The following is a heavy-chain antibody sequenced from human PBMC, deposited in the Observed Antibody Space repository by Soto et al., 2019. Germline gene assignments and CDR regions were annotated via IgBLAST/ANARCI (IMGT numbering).Heavy chain of an antibody. CDR1: VDSVSSSPYY. J-gene: IGHJ4*02. V-gene: IGHV4-61*01. Sequence: SETLGLTCIVSVDSVSSSPYYWTWIRQAPGMRLEWIGYIQSSGNTNYNPSLKSRVTISVDTSKDQFSLNLSSVTAADTAVYHCVRTNSRGKWAAWYWGQGTMVTVSS. D-gene: IGHD2-15*01. CDR3: VRTNSRGKWAAWY. CDR2: IQSSGNT.